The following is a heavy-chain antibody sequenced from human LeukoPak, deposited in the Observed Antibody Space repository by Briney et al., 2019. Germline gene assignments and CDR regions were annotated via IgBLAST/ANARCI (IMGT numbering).Heavy chain of an antibody. V-gene: IGHV4-34*01. J-gene: IGHJ6*02. D-gene: IGHD4-17*01. CDR2: INHSGST. CDR1: GGSFSGYH. Sequence: PSETLSLTCAVYGGSFSGYHWSWIRQPPGKGLEWIGEINHSGSTNYNPSLKSRVTISVDTSKNQFSLKLSSVTAADTAVYYCARGYGFGYTVTTYYYYGMDVWGQGTTVTVSS. CDR3: ARGYGFGYTVTTYYYYGMDV.